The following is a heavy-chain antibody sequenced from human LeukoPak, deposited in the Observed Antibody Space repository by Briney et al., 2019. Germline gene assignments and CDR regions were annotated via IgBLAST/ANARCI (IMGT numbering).Heavy chain of an antibody. CDR3: ARVFGEYSTSSIPDY. Sequence: GASVKVSCKASGYTFAAYYMHWVRQAPEQGLEWMGWINPNIGGTNYAQKFQGRVTMTRDTSISTAYMELSRLTSDDTAVYYCARVFGEYSTSSIPDYWGQGTLVTVSS. CDR1: GYTFAAYY. D-gene: IGHD6-6*01. V-gene: IGHV1-2*02. J-gene: IGHJ4*02. CDR2: INPNIGGT.